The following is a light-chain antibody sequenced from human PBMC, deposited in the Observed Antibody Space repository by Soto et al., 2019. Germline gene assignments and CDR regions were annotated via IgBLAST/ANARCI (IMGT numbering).Light chain of an antibody. CDR2: KIS. CDR1: QSLLHSDGNTY. CDR3: MQATHLPHT. Sequence: DVVMTQSPLSSPVTLGQPASISCRSSQSLLHSDGNTYFTWLQQRPGQPPRGLIYKISSRFSGVPDRFRGSGAGTDFTLTISRVEAEDVGIYYCMQATHLPHTFGQGTKVEIK. V-gene: IGKV2-24*01. J-gene: IGKJ1*01.